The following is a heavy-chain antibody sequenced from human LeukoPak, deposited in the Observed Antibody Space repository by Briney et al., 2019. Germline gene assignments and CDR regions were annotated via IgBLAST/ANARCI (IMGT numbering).Heavy chain of an antibody. V-gene: IGHV3-21*01. D-gene: IGHD3-3*01. CDR2: ISSSSSYI. J-gene: IGHJ6*03. Sequence: GGSLRLSCAASGFTFSSYSMNWVRQAPGKGLEWVSSISSSSSYIYYADSVKGRFTISRDNAKNSLYLQMNSLRAEDTAVCYCARGYDFWAYMDVWGKGTTVTVSS. CDR3: ARGYDFWAYMDV. CDR1: GFTFSSYS.